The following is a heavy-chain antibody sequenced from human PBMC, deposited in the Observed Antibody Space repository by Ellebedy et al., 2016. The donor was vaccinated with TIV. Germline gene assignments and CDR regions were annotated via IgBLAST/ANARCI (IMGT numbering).Heavy chain of an antibody. CDR1: GFTVSSNY. J-gene: IGHJ3*02. Sequence: PGGSLRLSCAASGFTVSSNYMIWVRQAPGKGLEWVSLIYTGGTTYYADSVKGRFTISRDKSKNTLYLQMNSLRAEDTAVYYCARGGDYYDRNNYRGAFDIWGQGTMVTVSS. CDR2: IYTGGTT. CDR3: ARGGDYYDRNNYRGAFDI. V-gene: IGHV3-53*01. D-gene: IGHD3-22*01.